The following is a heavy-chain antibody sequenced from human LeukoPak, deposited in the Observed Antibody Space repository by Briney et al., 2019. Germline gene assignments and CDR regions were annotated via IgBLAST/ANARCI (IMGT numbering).Heavy chain of an antibody. CDR2: IKQDGSEK. V-gene: IGHV3-7*04. D-gene: IGHD6-19*01. Sequence: GGSLTLSCAASGFTCSNYWMSWVRQAPGKGLEWVASIKQDGSEKYYVDSVKGRFTISRDNAKNSLYLQINSLRAEDTAVYYCARDRSSGWYLTPGFDPWGQGTLVTVSS. J-gene: IGHJ5*02. CDR3: ARDRSSGWYLTPGFDP. CDR1: GFTCSNYW.